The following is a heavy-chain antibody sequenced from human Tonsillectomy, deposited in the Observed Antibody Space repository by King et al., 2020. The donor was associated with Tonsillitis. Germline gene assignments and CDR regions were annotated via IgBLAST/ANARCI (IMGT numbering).Heavy chain of an antibody. CDR1: GFRFGFYA. J-gene: IGHJ4*02. D-gene: IGHD1-14*01. CDR3: ASGAGTTWTGWTVIYY. V-gene: IGHV3-23*04. Sequence: QLVQSGGGLVQPGGSLRLSCAASGFRFGFYAMSWVRQAPGMGLEWVSFISGSGGSTYYAESVKGRFTISRDNSKNTLYLQMNSLRAADTAVYYCASGAGTTWTGWTVIYYWGQGTLVTVSS. CDR2: ISGSGGST.